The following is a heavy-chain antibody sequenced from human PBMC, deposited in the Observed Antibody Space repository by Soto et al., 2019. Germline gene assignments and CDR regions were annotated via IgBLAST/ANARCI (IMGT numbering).Heavy chain of an antibody. V-gene: IGHV1-2*04. CDR3: ARGGRSLAAAGALKNRQDY. Sequence: ASVKVSCKASGYTFTVYYMHWVRQAPGQGLEWMGWINPNSGGTNYAQKFQGWVTMTRDTSISTAYMELSRLRSDDTAVYYCARGGRSLAAAGALKNRQDYWGQGNLVTVSS. CDR1: GYTFTVYY. D-gene: IGHD6-13*01. J-gene: IGHJ4*02. CDR2: INPNSGGT.